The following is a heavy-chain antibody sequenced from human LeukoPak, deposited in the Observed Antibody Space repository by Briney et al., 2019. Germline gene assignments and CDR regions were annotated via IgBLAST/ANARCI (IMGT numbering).Heavy chain of an antibody. Sequence: GGSLRLSCAASGFTVSSNYMSWVRQAPGKGLEWVSVIYSGGSTYYADSVKGRFTISRDNSKNTLYLQMNSLRAEDTAVYYCAKAHIAAALSAYWGQGTLVTVSS. J-gene: IGHJ4*02. CDR1: GFTVSSNY. V-gene: IGHV3-53*01. D-gene: IGHD6-13*01. CDR2: IYSGGST. CDR3: AKAHIAAALSAY.